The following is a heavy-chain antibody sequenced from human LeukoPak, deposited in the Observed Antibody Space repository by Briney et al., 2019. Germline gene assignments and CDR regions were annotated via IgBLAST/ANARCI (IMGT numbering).Heavy chain of an antibody. J-gene: IGHJ4*02. Sequence: GGSLRLSCAGSGLTLSEHYMDWVGQAPGKGLEWVGRTTNKVNSYITQYAASVEGRFTISRDDSKNSLYLQMNSLKTEDTAVYYCTTSPHYWGQRTLVTVSS. CDR3: TTSPHY. V-gene: IGHV3-72*01. CDR2: TTNKVNSYIT. CDR1: GLTLSEHY.